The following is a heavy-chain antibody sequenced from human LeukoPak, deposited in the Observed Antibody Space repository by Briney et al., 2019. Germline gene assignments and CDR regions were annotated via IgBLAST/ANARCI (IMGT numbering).Heavy chain of an antibody. J-gene: IGHJ4*02. CDR1: GFTFSNSA. CDR2: ISGSGGST. V-gene: IGHV3-23*01. CDR3: AKSGYNRFDY. Sequence: PGGALRLSCAASGFTFSNSAMSWVRQAPAKGLEWVSTISGSGGSTYYADTVKGRFTISRDNSKSTLYLQINSLRAEDTAVYYCAKSGYNRFDYWGQGTLVTVSS. D-gene: IGHD5-24*01.